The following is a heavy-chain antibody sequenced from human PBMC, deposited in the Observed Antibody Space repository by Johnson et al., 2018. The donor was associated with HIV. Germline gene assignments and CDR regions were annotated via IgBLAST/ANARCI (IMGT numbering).Heavy chain of an antibody. CDR2: INWNGDRR. CDR1: GFIFDDYD. D-gene: IGHD1-26*01. Sequence: VQLVESGGGLVQPGGSLRLSCAGSGFIFDDYDMTWVRQPPGKGLEWVSGINWNGDRRGYADSVKGRFTISRDNSKNTLYLQMNSLRAEDTAVYYCANDRGRPGTPAGLDIWGQGTMVTVSS. CDR3: ANDRGRPGTPAGLDI. J-gene: IGHJ3*02. V-gene: IGHV3-20*04.